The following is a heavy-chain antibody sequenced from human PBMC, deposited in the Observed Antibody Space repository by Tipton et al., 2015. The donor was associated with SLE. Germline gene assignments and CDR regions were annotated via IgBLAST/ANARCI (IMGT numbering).Heavy chain of an antibody. Sequence: SLRLSCAASGFTFSSYSMNWVRQAPGKGLEWVSYIRSSSSTIYYADSVKGRFTISRDNAKNSLYLQMNSLRAEDTAVYYCARGSYYPSALDYWGQGTLVTVSS. D-gene: IGHD3-10*01. CDR2: IRSSSSTI. V-gene: IGHV3-48*01. J-gene: IGHJ4*02. CDR1: GFTFSSYS. CDR3: ARGSYYPSALDY.